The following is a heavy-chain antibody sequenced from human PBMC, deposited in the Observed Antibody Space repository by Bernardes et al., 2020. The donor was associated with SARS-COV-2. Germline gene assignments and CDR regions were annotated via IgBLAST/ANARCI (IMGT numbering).Heavy chain of an antibody. CDR2: INIDGRSI. D-gene: IGHD3-22*01. CDR3: VRSAFSGGSGYFFDS. V-gene: IGHV3-74*01. CDR1: VCTLCSVW. J-gene: IGHJ4*02. Sequence: GSLRLSRVPPVCTLCSVWIHWVRPVLGEGRVWASRINIDGRSITYADYDKRRFIISRDNAKNTLYLQMNSLRVEDAAMYYCVRSAFSGGSGYFFDSWGQGTLVTVSS.